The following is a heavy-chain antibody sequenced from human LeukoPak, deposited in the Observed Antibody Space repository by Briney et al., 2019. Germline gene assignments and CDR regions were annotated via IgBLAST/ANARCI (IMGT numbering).Heavy chain of an antibody. V-gene: IGHV4-4*09. D-gene: IGHD6-13*01. CDR3: ARHDEIAAAGTDAFDI. CDR2: IYTSGST. Sequence: PSETRSLTCTVSGGSISSYYWSWIRQPPGKGLEWIGYIYTSGSTNYNPSLKSRVTISVDTSKNQFSLKLSSVTAADTAVYYCARHDEIAAAGTDAFDIWGQGTMVTVSS. CDR1: GGSISSYY. J-gene: IGHJ3*02.